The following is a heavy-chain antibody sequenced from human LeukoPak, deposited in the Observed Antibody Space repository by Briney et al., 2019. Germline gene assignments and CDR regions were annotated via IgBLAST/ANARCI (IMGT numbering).Heavy chain of an antibody. J-gene: IGHJ5*02. CDR1: GGSFSGYY. D-gene: IGHD6-19*01. CDR3: ARVRGAVAGTGGWFDP. Sequence: SETLSLTCAVYGGSFSGYYWSWIRQPAGKGLEWIGRIYTSGSTNYNPSLKSRVTMSVDTSKKQFSLKLSSVTAADTAVYYCARVRGAVAGTGGWFDPWGQGTLVTVSS. CDR2: IYTSGST. V-gene: IGHV4-59*10.